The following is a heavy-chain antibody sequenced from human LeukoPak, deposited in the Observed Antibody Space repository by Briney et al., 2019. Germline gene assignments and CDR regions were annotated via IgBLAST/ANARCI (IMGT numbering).Heavy chain of an antibody. V-gene: IGHV3-11*01. CDR2: ISSSGSTI. D-gene: IGHD4-17*01. J-gene: IGHJ4*02. CDR3: ARFTYPTVTTRYFDY. CDR1: GFTFSDYY. Sequence: GGSLRLSCAASGFTFSDYYMSWIRQAPGKGLEWVSYISSSGSTIYYADSVKGRFTISRDNAKNSLYLQMNSLRAEDTAVYYCARFTYPTVTTRYFDYWGQGTLVTVSS.